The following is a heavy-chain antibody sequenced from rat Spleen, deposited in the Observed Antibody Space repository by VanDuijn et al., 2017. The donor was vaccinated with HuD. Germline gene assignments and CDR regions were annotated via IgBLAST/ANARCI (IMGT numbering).Heavy chain of an antibody. CDR2: MTPSGGTT. Sequence: EVQLVESGGALVQPGRSLKLSCAASGFTFSNYGMNWIRQTPTKGLAWVASMTPSGGTTYYRDSVKGRFIISRDNAKSTLYLQMDSLRSEDTATYYCATSIITTPDYWGQGVMVTVSS. V-gene: IGHV5-19*01. CDR1: GFTFSNYG. J-gene: IGHJ2*01. D-gene: IGHD1-10*01. CDR3: ATSIITTPDY.